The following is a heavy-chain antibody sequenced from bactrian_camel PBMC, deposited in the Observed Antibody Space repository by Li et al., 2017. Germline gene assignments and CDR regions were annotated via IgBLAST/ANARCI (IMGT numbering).Heavy chain of an antibody. V-gene: IGHV3S9*01. CDR2: IDFDGTT. CDR3: AAVVGCSTAPWLRDPGQRQGPIY. J-gene: IGHJ4*01. D-gene: IGHD7*01. Sequence: VQLVESGGGSVQAGGSLGLSCEASGFTYSRYCLGWFRQGGGKEREGVATIDFDGTTSYRDSVKGRFIISRDNTKNTWYLQMNILKPEDTAMYYCAAVVGCSTAPWLRDPGQRQGPIYRGQGTQVTVS. CDR1: GFTYSRYC.